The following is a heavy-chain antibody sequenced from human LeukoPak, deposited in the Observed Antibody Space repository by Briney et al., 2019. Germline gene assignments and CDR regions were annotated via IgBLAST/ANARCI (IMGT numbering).Heavy chain of an antibody. V-gene: IGHV5-51*01. CDR2: IYPGDSDT. J-gene: IGHJ6*02. Sequence: GESLRISCKGSGYSFTSYWIGWVRQMPGKGLEWMGIIYPGDSDTRYSPSFQGQVTISADKSISTAYLQWSSLKASDTAMYYCARHTGTHYYYYGMDVWGQGTTVTVSS. CDR3: ARHTGTHYYYYGMDV. D-gene: IGHD1-7*01. CDR1: GYSFTSYW.